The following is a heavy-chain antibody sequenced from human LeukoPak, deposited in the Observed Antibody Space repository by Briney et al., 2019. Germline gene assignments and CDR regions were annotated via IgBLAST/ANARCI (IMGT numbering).Heavy chain of an antibody. CDR3: ARDRSYIWFDP. Sequence: PSETLSLTCTVSGSSISSYYWSWIRQPPGKGLEWIGYFYYSGSTNYNPSLKSRVTISVDTSKNQFSLKLSSVTAADTAVYYCARDRSYIWFDPWGQGTLVTVSS. V-gene: IGHV4-59*01. J-gene: IGHJ5*02. CDR2: FYYSGST. D-gene: IGHD1-26*01. CDR1: GSSISSYY.